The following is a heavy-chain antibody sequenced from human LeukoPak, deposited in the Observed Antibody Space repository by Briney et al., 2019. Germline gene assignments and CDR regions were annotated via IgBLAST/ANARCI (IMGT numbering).Heavy chain of an antibody. D-gene: IGHD1-1*01. CDR2: ISGGGGSI. CDR3: AKVPYNWNNGGFDY. J-gene: IGHJ4*02. V-gene: IGHV3-23*01. Sequence: PGGSLRLSCAASGFTFKSQAMSWVRQAPGKGLEWVSDISGGGGSIYYADSVKGRFTISRDNSKNTLFLQMNSLRAGDTAVYYCAKVPYNWNNGGFDYWGQGTLVTVSS. CDR1: GFTFKSQA.